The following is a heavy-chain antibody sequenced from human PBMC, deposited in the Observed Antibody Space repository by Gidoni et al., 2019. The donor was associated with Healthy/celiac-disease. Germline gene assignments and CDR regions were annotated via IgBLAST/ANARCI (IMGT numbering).Heavy chain of an antibody. D-gene: IGHD4-17*01. J-gene: IGHJ4*02. CDR2: IIPIFGIA. CDR3: ASPGGSTVTNVGYFDY. CDR1: GGTFRSYA. Sequence: QFQLVQSGAEVTKPGSSVTVSCKASGGTFRSYAISWVRQAPGQGLEWMGRIIPIFGIANYAQKFQGRVTITADKSTSTAYMELSSLRSEDTAVYYCASPGGSTVTNVGYFDYWGQGTLVTVSS. V-gene: IGHV1-69*04.